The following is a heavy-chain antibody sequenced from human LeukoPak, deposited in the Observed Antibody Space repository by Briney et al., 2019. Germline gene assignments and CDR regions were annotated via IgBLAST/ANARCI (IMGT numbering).Heavy chain of an antibody. J-gene: IGHJ6*04. V-gene: IGHV5-10-1*01. CDR3: ARRRLEELGYYYGMDV. CDR1: GYSFTSYW. CDR2: IDPSDSYT. Sequence: GESLRISCKGSGYSFTSYWISWVRPMPGKGLGWMGRIDPSDSYTSYSPSFQGHVTISADKSISTAYLQWSSLKASDTAMYYCARRRLEELGYYYGMDVWGKGTTVTVSS. D-gene: IGHD3-10*01.